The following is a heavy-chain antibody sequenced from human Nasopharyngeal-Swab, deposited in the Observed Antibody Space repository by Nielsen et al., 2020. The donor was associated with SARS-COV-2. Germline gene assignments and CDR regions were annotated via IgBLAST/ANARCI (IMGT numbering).Heavy chain of an antibody. V-gene: IGHV1-46*01. J-gene: IGHJ6*02. CDR3: ARDEVGTGYWTGYGMDV. CDR2: INPSGGST. CDR1: GYTFTSYY. D-gene: IGHD3/OR15-3a*01. Sequence: APVKVSCKASGYTFTSYYMHWVRQAPGQGLEWMGIINPSGGSTSYAQKFQGRVTMTRDTSTSTVYMELSSLRSEDTAVYYCARDEVGTGYWTGYGMDVWGQGTTVTVSS.